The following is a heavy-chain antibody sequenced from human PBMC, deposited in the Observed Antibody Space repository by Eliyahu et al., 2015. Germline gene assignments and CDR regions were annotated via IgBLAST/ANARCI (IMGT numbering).Heavy chain of an antibody. V-gene: IGHV2-70*15. CDR1: GFSLSTSGXX. CDR3: ARMVEGCSSTSCDYYMDV. CDR2: IDWDDDK. Sequence: QVTLRESGPALVKPTQTLTLTCTFSGFSLSTSGXXVSWIRQPPGKALEWLARIDWDDDKYYSTSLKTRLTISKDTSKNQVVLTMTNMDPVDTATYYCARMVEGCSSTSCDYYMDVWGKGTTVTVSS. D-gene: IGHD2-2*01. J-gene: IGHJ6*03.